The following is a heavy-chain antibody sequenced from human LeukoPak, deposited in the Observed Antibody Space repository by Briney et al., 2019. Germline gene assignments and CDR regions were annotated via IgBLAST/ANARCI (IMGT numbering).Heavy chain of an antibody. D-gene: IGHD4-17*01. Sequence: SETLSLTCTVSGGSISSYYWSWIRQPPGKGLEWIGYIFTSVSTNYNPSLKSRVTISVDTSKNQLSMKLSSVTAADAAVYYCARGSDFGDYWGQGTLVTVSS. J-gene: IGHJ4*02. CDR1: GGSISSYY. V-gene: IGHV4-59*01. CDR3: ARGSDFGDY. CDR2: IFTSVST.